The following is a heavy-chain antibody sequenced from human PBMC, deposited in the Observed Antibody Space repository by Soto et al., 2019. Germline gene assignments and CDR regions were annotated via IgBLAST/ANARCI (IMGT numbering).Heavy chain of an antibody. CDR1: GFTFDDYA. Sequence: EVQLVESGGGLVQPGRSLRLSCAASGFTFDDYAMHWVRQAPGKGLEWVSGISWNSGSIGYADSVKGRFTNSRDNAKNSLYLQMNSLRAEDTALYYCAKDTFFDTAAAGHFDYWGQGTLVTVSS. D-gene: IGHD6-13*01. CDR2: ISWNSGSI. V-gene: IGHV3-9*01. J-gene: IGHJ4*02. CDR3: AKDTFFDTAAAGHFDY.